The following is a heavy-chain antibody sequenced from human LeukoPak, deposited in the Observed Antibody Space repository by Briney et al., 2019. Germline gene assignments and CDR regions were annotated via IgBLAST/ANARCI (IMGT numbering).Heavy chain of an antibody. CDR3: ARSGSYYSHFDY. D-gene: IGHD1-26*01. J-gene: IGHJ4*02. Sequence: GASVKVSCKASGYTFTSYYMHWVRQAPGQGLEWMGIINPSGGSTSYAQKFQGRVTMTRDTSTSTAYMELRSLRSDDTAVYYCARSGSYYSHFDYWGQGTLVTVSS. CDR1: GYTFTSYY. CDR2: INPSGGST. V-gene: IGHV1-46*01.